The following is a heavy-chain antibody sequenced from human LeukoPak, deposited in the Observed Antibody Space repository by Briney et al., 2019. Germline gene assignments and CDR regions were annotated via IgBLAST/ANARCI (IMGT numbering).Heavy chain of an antibody. D-gene: IGHD3-10*01. J-gene: IGHJ6*03. CDR1: GGSISSYY. CDR3: ARITMVRGANYYYYYMDV. Sequence: SETLSLTCTVSGGSISSYYWSWIRQPPGKGLEWIGYIYYSGSTNYNPSLKSRVTISVDTSKNQFSLKLSSVTAADTAVYYCARITMVRGANYYYYYMDVWGKGTTVTVSS. CDR2: IYYSGST. V-gene: IGHV4-59*01.